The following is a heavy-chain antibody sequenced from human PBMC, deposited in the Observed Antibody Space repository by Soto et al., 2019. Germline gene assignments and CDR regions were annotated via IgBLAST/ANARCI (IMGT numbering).Heavy chain of an antibody. CDR1: GFTVSSNY. Sequence: PGGSLRLSCAASGFTVSSNYMSWVRQAPGKGLEWVSVIYSGGSTYYADSVKGRFTISRDNSKNTLYLQMNSLRAEDTAVYYCARDRYNWNHVSDYGMDVWGQGTTVTVSS. CDR3: ARDRYNWNHVSDYGMDV. V-gene: IGHV3-53*01. CDR2: IYSGGST. D-gene: IGHD1-20*01. J-gene: IGHJ6*02.